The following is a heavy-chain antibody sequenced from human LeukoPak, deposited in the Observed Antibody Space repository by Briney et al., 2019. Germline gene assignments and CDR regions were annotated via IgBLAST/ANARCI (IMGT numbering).Heavy chain of an antibody. J-gene: IGHJ3*02. V-gene: IGHV3-53*01. CDR2: IYSGGST. CDR1: GFTASSNY. CDR3: ARVKTAMVDDAFDI. Sequence: TGGSLRLSCAASGFTASSNYMSWVRQAPGKGLEWVSFIYSGGSTYYAASVKGRFTISRDNSKNTLYLQMNSLRAEDTAVYYCARVKTAMVDDAFDIWGQGTMVTVSS. D-gene: IGHD5-18*01.